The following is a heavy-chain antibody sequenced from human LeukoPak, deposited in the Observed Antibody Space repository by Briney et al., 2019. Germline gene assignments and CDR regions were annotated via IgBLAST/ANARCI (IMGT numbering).Heavy chain of an antibody. CDR3: ASIAVAGRFEVEY. D-gene: IGHD6-19*01. CDR1: GGSFSGYY. Sequence: PSETLSLTCAVYGGSFSGYYWGWIRQPPGKGLEWIGEINHSGSTNYNPSLKSRVTISVDTSKNQFSLKLSSVTAADTAVYYCASIAVAGRFEVEYWGQGTLVTVSS. V-gene: IGHV4-34*01. CDR2: INHSGST. J-gene: IGHJ4*02.